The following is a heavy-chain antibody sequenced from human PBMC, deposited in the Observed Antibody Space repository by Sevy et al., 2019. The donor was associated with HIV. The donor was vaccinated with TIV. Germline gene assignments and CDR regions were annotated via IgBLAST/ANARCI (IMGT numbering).Heavy chain of an antibody. Sequence: GGSLRLSCAASGFTFSSYAMHWVRQAPGKGLEWVAVISYDGSNKYYADSVKGRFTISRDNSKNTLYLQMNSLRAEDTAVYYCARAWGAYGSSGYGYYWGQGTLVTVSS. CDR3: ARAWGAYGSSGYGYY. D-gene: IGHD3-22*01. CDR1: GFTFSSYA. V-gene: IGHV3-30-3*01. CDR2: ISYDGSNK. J-gene: IGHJ4*02.